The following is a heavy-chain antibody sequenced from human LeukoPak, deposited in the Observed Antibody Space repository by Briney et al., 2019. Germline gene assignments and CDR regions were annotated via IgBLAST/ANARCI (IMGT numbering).Heavy chain of an antibody. D-gene: IGHD3-9*01. CDR1: GGTFSSYA. Sequence: SVTVSCTASGGTFSSYAINWVRQTPGQGLEWMGGITLMFGTAKYAQKFQGRVTITADESTSTAYMELSSLRSEDTAVYYCARDSSEFRSLIFHWGQGTLVTVSS. V-gene: IGHV1-69*13. CDR2: ITLMFGTA. CDR3: ARDSSEFRSLIFH. J-gene: IGHJ1*01.